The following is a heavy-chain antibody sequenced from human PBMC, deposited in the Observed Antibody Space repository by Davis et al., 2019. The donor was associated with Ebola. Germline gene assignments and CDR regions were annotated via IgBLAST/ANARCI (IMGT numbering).Heavy chain of an antibody. J-gene: IGHJ4*02. Sequence: GSLRLSCAASGFTFSSYSMNWVRQAPGKGLEWVSSISSSSSYIYYADSVKGRFTISRDNAKNSLYLQMNSLRAEDTAVYYCARVGDYIWGSSTYYFDYWGQGTLVTVSS. V-gene: IGHV3-21*01. CDR3: ARVGDYIWGSSTYYFDY. D-gene: IGHD3-16*01. CDR2: ISSSSSYI. CDR1: GFTFSSYS.